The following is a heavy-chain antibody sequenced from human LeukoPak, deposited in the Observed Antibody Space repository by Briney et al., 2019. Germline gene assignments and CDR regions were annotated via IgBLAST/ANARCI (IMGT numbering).Heavy chain of an antibody. CDR2: INPNSGGT. CDR3: AHSRDGYNYPLDY. D-gene: IGHD5-24*01. J-gene: IGHJ4*02. Sequence: ASVKVSCKASGYSSIGYYMHWVRQAPGQGLEWMGWINPNSGGTNYAQKFQGRVTMTRDMSTSTVYTELSSLRSEDTAVYYCAHSRDGYNYPLDYWGQGTLVTVSS. CDR1: GYSSIGYY. V-gene: IGHV1-2*02.